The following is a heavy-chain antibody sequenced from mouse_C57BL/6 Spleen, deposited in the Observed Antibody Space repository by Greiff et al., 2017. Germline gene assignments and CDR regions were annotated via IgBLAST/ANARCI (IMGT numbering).Heavy chain of an antibody. Sequence: VQLQQPGTELVKPGASVQLSCKASGYTFTSYWMHWVKQRPGQGLEWIGNMTPRNGGTNYNEKFTSKATLTVDKSSSTAYMQRNSLTSEDSAVYYGARPQYYGIPYYFDYWGQGTTLAGSS. J-gene: IGHJ2*01. CDR1: GYTFTSYW. CDR2: MTPRNGGT. V-gene: IGHV1-53*01. D-gene: IGHD1-1*01. CDR3: ARPQYYGIPYYFDY.